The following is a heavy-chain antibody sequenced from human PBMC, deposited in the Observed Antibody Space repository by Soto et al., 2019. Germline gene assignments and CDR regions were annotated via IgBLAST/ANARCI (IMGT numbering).Heavy chain of an antibody. Sequence: VHLLESGGGLVQPGGSLRLSCAASGFTFSGYAMSWVRQAPGKGLEWVSTLSGSGGSTYYADSVKGRFTISGDNSKNTLYLQMHSLRSEDTAVYYCANHDGVYNYFYPWGQGTLVTVSS. CDR3: ANHDGVYNYFYP. CDR1: GFTFSGYA. CDR2: LSGSGGST. V-gene: IGHV3-23*01. D-gene: IGHD4-17*01. J-gene: IGHJ5*02.